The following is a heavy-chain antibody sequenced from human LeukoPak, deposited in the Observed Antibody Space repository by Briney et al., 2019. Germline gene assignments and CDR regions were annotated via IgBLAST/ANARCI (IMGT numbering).Heavy chain of an antibody. J-gene: IGHJ5*02. D-gene: IGHD5-24*01. CDR3: VRDPMHNYSQSARGTDGFDP. Sequence: GASVKVSCKASGSTFTDYFIHWVRQAPGPGLEWMGWINPNSGATNYAQNFQGRVTMTRDTSITTAYMDLSSLRSDDTAVYYCVRDPMHNYSQSARGTDGFDPWGQGTLVTVSS. CDR1: GSTFTDYF. V-gene: IGHV1-2*02. CDR2: INPNSGAT.